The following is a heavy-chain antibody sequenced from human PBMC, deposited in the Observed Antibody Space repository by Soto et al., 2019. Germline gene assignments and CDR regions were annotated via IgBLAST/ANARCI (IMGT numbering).Heavy chain of an antibody. CDR2: ISGSGGST. J-gene: IGHJ3*02. CDR3: AKAPDGYRNPNDAFDI. Sequence: GGSLRLSCAASGFTFSSYAMSWVRQAPGKGLEWVSAISGSGGSTYYADSVKGRFTISRDNSKNTLYLQMNSLRAEDTAVYYCAKAPDGYRNPNDAFDIWGQGTMVTVSS. V-gene: IGHV3-23*01. D-gene: IGHD3-16*02. CDR1: GFTFSSYA.